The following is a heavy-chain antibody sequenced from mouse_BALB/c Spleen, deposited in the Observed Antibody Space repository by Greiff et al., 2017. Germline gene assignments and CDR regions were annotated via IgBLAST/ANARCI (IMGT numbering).Heavy chain of an antibody. CDR2: ISYDGSN. CDR3: ASFYDGYYGDAY. V-gene: IGHV3-6*02. J-gene: IGHJ3*01. Sequence: DVKLVESGPGLVKPSQSLSLTCSVTGYSITSGYYWNWIRQFPGNKLEWMGYISYDGSNNYNPSLKNRISITRDTSKNQFFLKLNSVTTEDTATYYCASFYDGYYGDAYWGQGTLVTVSA. D-gene: IGHD2-3*01. CDR1: GYSITSGYY.